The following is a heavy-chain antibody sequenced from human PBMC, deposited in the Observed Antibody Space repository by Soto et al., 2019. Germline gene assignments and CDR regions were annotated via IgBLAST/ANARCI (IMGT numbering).Heavy chain of an antibody. CDR3: AIDRPDVYGSLRIFDS. J-gene: IGHJ4*02. Sequence: PSETLSLTCAVSGGSISSGGYSWNWIRQPPGKGLEWIGYIHHSGNTSYNPSLKSRVTISLDRSNNQFSLKLSSVTAADTAVYFCAIDRPDVYGSLRIFDSCGQGSLATVSS. D-gene: IGHD2-15*01. CDR2: IHHSGNT. CDR1: GGSISSGGYS. V-gene: IGHV4-30-2*01.